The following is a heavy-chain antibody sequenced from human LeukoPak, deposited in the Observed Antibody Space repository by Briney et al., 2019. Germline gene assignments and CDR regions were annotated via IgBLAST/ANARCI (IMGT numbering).Heavy chain of an antibody. J-gene: IGHJ4*02. D-gene: IGHD1-26*01. V-gene: IGHV3-74*01. CDR3: VRDGVGAPPFDY. CDR1: GFTFSNHW. Sequence: PEGSLRLSCVASGFTFSNHWMHWVRQTPGKGLVWVSRIKGDGSSISHADSVTGRFTISRDNAKNTLYLQMNNLRAEDTGVYYCVRDGVGAPPFDYWGEGILVTVSS. CDR2: IKGDGSSI.